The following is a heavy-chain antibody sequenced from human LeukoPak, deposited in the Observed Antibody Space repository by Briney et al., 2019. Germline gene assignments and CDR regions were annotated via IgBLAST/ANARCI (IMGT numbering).Heavy chain of an antibody. V-gene: IGHV3-7*01. CDR3: ARGRHNSGSYSDAFDL. Sequence: GGSLRLSCAASGFTFSNSWMSWVRQAPGKGLEWVAHIQQGGSEKYYVDSVKGRFTISRDNAQNSLYLQMNSLRAEDTAVYYCARGRHNSGSYSDAFDLWGQGTMVTVSS. CDR2: IQQGGSEK. CDR1: GFTFSNSW. J-gene: IGHJ3*01. D-gene: IGHD1-26*01.